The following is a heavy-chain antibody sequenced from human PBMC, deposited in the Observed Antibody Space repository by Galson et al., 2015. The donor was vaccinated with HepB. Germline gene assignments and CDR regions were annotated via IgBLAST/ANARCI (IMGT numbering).Heavy chain of an antibody. J-gene: IGHJ3*02. Sequence: TLSLTCTVSGASISSGGYYWSWIRQHPGKGLEWIGFIHYSGSTYYSPSLKSRVTISIDTSRNQFSLNLSSVTAADTAVYYCARGRGRNDYDAFDIWGQGTMV. CDR3: ARGRGRNDYDAFDI. V-gene: IGHV4-31*03. CDR2: IHYSGST. CDR1: GASISSGGYY. D-gene: IGHD4-11*01.